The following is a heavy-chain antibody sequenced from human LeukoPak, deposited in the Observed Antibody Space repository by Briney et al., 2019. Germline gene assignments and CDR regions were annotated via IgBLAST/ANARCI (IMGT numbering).Heavy chain of an antibody. CDR2: INSDGSST. J-gene: IGHJ4*02. V-gene: IGHV3-74*01. CDR1: GFTFDDYA. Sequence: PGGSLRLSCAASGFTFDDYAMHWVRQAPGKGLVWVSRINSDGSSTSYADSVKGRFTISRDNAKNTLYLQMNSLRAEDTAVYYCARDLEQWLVQGAFDYWGQGTLVTVSS. CDR3: ARDLEQWLVQGAFDY. D-gene: IGHD6-19*01.